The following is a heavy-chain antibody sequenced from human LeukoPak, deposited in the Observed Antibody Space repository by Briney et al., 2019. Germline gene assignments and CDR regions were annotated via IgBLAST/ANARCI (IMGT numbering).Heavy chain of an antibody. V-gene: IGHV1-69*13. J-gene: IGHJ5*02. CDR1: GYTFTSYG. D-gene: IGHD2-2*01. CDR3: ARARGDIVVVPAAIWFDP. Sequence: SVKVSCKASGYTFTSYGISWVRQAPGQGLEWMGGIIPIFGTANYAQKFQGRVTITADESTSTAYMELSSLRSEDTAVYYCARARGDIVVVPAAIWFDPWGQGTLVTVSS. CDR2: IIPIFGTA.